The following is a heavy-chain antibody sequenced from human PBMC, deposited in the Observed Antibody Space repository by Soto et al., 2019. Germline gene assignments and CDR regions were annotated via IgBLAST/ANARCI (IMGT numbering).Heavy chain of an antibody. D-gene: IGHD4-17*01. V-gene: IGHV2-5*02. CDR1: GFSLSTGGVG. CDR2: IYWDDVK. CDR3: ARKGSGDYALDY. Sequence: QITLKESGPTLVKPTQTLTLTCTLSGFSLSTGGVGVGWIRQSPGKALEWLAVIYWDDVKHYSPSLERRLTITKDTSESEVVLTKTNMDPLDTATYYCARKGSGDYALDYWGQGIVVTVSS. J-gene: IGHJ4*02.